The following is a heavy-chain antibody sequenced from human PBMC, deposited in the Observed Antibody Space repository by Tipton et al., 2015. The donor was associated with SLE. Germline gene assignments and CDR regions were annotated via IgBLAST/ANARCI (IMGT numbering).Heavy chain of an antibody. CDR2: FYHSGST. CDR1: GGSISTYY. D-gene: IGHD4-17*01. CDR3: ARHPTVTSFFGY. V-gene: IGHV4-59*08. J-gene: IGHJ4*02. Sequence: LRLSCTVSGGSISTYYWSWIRQPPKQGLEWIGSFYHSGSTYYNPSLKSRVTISVDTSKNQFSLKLSSVTAADTAVYYCARHPTVTSFFGYWGQGTLVTVSS.